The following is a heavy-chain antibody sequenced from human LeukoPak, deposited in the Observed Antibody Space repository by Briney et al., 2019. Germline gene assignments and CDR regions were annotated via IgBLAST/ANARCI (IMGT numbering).Heavy chain of an antibody. CDR2: INPNSGGT. CDR3: ARDSLNSGSYSVDYYMDV. Sequence: ASVKVSCKASGYTFSGYYIHWVRQAPGQGLEWMGWINPNSGGTNYAQKFQGRVTMTRDTSISTVYMELSSLRSEDTAVYYCARDSLNSGSYSVDYYMDVWGKGTTVTVSS. V-gene: IGHV1-2*02. D-gene: IGHD1-26*01. J-gene: IGHJ6*03. CDR1: GYTFSGYY.